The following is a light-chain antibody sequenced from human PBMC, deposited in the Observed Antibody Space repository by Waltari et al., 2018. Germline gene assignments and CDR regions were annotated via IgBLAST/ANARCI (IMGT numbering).Light chain of an antibody. CDR2: EAT. CDR3: CSYTGSSTSYG. CDR1: STDLASYHL. V-gene: IGLV2-23*01. J-gene: IGLJ1*01. Sequence: QSALSQPASVSGSPGQSLTITCTGASTDLASYHLFPGYQHPPNRAPKLIIYEATKRPSGISHRYSGAKSGATASLRISGLQADDEADYYCCSYTGSSTSYGCGGGTKVTVL.